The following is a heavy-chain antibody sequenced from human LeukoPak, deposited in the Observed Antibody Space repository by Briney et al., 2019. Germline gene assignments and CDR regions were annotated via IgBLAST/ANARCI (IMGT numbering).Heavy chain of an antibody. CDR3: ARWYYDSSGYRYFDY. CDR2: IDYSGNT. Sequence: PSESLSLTCTVSGVSISSYYWTWIRQPPGKGLEWIGNIDYSGNTKYNPSLKSRVTISVDTSKNQFSLKLSSVTAADTAVFFCARWYYDSSGYRYFDYWGQGTLVTVSS. CDR1: GVSISSYY. J-gene: IGHJ4*02. V-gene: IGHV4-59*01. D-gene: IGHD3-22*01.